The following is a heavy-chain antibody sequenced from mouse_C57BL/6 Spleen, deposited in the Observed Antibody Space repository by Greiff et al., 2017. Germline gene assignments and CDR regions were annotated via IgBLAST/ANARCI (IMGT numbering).Heavy chain of an antibody. J-gene: IGHJ4*01. CDR3: ARSNYYGSSYCYYAMDY. Sequence: QVQLQQSGAELARPGASVKLSCKASGYTFTSYGISWVKQRTGQGLEWIGEIYPRSGNTYYNEKFKGKATLTADKSSSTSYMELRRLTSEDSAVYFCARSNYYGSSYCYYAMDYWGQGTSVTVSS. V-gene: IGHV1-81*01. CDR2: IYPRSGNT. D-gene: IGHD1-1*01. CDR1: GYTFTSYG.